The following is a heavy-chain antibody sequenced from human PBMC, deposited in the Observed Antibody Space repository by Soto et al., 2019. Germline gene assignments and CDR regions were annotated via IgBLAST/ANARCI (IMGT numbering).Heavy chain of an antibody. CDR1: GGSVNSGSYY. D-gene: IGHD5-12*01. V-gene: IGHV4-61*01. CDR2: IYYSGST. J-gene: IGHJ4*02. Sequence: QVQLQESGPGLVKPSETLSLTCTVSGGSVNSGSYYWSWIRQPPGKGLEWIGHIYYSGSTNYNPSLKRRDTMSLDTSKNQFSLKLSSVTAADTAVYYCARDRGPMATQHFDYWGRGTLVTVSS. CDR3: ARDRGPMATQHFDY.